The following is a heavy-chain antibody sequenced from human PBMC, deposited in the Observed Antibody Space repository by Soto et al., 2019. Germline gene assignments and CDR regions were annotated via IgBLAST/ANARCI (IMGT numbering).Heavy chain of an antibody. J-gene: IGHJ4*02. Sequence: PSETLSLTCTVSGGSISSYYWSWIRQPPGKGLEWIGYIYYSGSTNYNPSLKSRVTISVGTSKNQFSLKLSSVTAADTAVYYCARRWGRTFDYWGRGTLVTVSS. D-gene: IGHD7-27*01. CDR1: GGSISSYY. CDR3: ARRWGRTFDY. CDR2: IYYSGST. V-gene: IGHV4-59*08.